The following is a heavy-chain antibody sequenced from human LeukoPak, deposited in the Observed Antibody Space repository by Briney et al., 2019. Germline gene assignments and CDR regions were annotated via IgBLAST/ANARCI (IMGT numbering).Heavy chain of an antibody. D-gene: IGHD2-2*01. Sequence: GEPLKISCQASGSTFTSHWIGWVRQMPGKGLEWMGVIYPADSETTYSPSFQGQVTISADKSISTAYLQWSSLKASDTAMYYCATPTTGCSSTSCYLLFWGQGTLVTVSS. CDR1: GSTFTSHW. CDR2: IYPADSET. V-gene: IGHV5-51*01. CDR3: ATPTTGCSSTSCYLLF. J-gene: IGHJ4*02.